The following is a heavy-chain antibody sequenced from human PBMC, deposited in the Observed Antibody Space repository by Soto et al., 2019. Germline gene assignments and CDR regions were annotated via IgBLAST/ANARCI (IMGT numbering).Heavy chain of an antibody. V-gene: IGHV3-30*18. CDR2: VSHDGRNT. J-gene: IGHJ4*02. Sequence: VQLVESGGGVVQPGRSLRLSCAASGFTFSDYAMHWVRQAPGKGLEWVAVVSHDGRNTHYADSVKGRFTISRDSSKNTVSLEMTSLRAEATAVFCCAKGGRQWLVTSDFNYWGQGALVTVSS. CDR1: GFTFSDYA. CDR3: AKGGRQWLVTSDFNY. D-gene: IGHD6-19*01.